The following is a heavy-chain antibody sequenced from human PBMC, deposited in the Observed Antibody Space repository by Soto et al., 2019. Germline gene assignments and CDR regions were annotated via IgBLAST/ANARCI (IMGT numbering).Heavy chain of an antibody. D-gene: IGHD3-9*01. J-gene: IGHJ6*02. CDR3: ASQTDYDILTGPPYYYYGMDV. Sequence: ASVKVSCKASGGTFSSYAISWVRQAPGQGLEWMGGIIPIFGTANYAQKFQGRVTITADESTSTAYMELSSLRSEDTAVYYCASQTDYDILTGPPYYYYGMDVWGQGTTVTVSS. CDR1: GGTFSSYA. CDR2: IIPIFGTA. V-gene: IGHV1-69*13.